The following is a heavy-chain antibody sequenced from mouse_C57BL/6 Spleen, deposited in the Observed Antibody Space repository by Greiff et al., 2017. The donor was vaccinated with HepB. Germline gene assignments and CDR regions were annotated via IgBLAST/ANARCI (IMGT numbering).Heavy chain of an antibody. V-gene: IGHV1-80*01. CDR3: ARSDYDEGNYFDY. CDR2: IYPGDGDT. J-gene: IGHJ2*01. D-gene: IGHD2-4*01. CDR1: GYAFSSYW. Sequence: QVQLKESGAELVKPGASVKISCKASGYAFSSYWMNWVKQRPGKGLEWIGQIYPGDGDTNYNGKFKGKATLTADKSSSTAYMQLSSLTSEDSAVYFCARSDYDEGNYFDYWGQGTTLTVSS.